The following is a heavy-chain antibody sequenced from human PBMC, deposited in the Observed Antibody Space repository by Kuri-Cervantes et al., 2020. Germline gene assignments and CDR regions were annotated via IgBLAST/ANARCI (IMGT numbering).Heavy chain of an antibody. V-gene: IGHV3-30-3*01. CDR3: AKERSVTTGYYFDY. CDR2: ISYDGSNK. D-gene: IGHD4-17*01. Sequence: GESLKISCAASGFTFSSYAMHWVRQAPGKGLEWVAVISYDGSNKYYADSVKGRFTIPRDNAKNSLYLQMNSLRAEDTALYYCAKERSVTTGYYFDYWGQGTLVTVSS. J-gene: IGHJ4*02. CDR1: GFTFSSYA.